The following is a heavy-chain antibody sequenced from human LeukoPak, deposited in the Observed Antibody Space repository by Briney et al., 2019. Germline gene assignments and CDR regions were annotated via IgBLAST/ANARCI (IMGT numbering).Heavy chain of an antibody. CDR2: INHSGST. CDR1: GGPFSGYY. Sequence: KPSETLSLTCAVYGGPFSGYYWSWIRQPPEKGLEWIGEINHSGSTNYNPSLKSRVTISVDTSKNQFSLKLSSVTAADTAVYYCAALGYCSGGSCYGQGDYWGQGTLVTVSS. V-gene: IGHV4-34*01. J-gene: IGHJ4*02. CDR3: AALGYCSGGSCYGQGDY. D-gene: IGHD2-15*01.